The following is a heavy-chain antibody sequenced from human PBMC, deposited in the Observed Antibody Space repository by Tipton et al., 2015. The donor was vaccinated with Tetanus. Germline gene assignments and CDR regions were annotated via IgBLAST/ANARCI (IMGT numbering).Heavy chain of an antibody. CDR3: ARDVWRYYDSSGYQDHDAFDI. V-gene: IGHV4-4*07. CDR1: GGSISTYY. D-gene: IGHD3-22*01. J-gene: IGHJ3*02. Sequence: TLSLTCTVSGGSISTYYWSWIRQPAGKRLEWIGRIYTSGSTNYNPSLKRRVTMSVDTSNNQFSLKLSSVTAADTAVYYCARDVWRYYDSSGYQDHDAFDIWGRGTLVTVSS. CDR2: IYTSGST.